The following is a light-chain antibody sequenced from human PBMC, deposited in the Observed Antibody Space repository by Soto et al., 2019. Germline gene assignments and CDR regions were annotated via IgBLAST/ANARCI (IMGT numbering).Light chain of an antibody. V-gene: IGKV3-20*01. CDR2: GAS. CDR3: QHYGSSTWT. CDR1: QSVSSSY. Sequence: EIVLTQSPGTLSLSPGERATLSCRASQSVSSSYLAWYQQKPGQAPGLLIYGASSRATGIPDRFSGSGSGTDSTLTISRLEPEDFAVYYCQHYGSSTWTFGQGTKVEIK. J-gene: IGKJ1*01.